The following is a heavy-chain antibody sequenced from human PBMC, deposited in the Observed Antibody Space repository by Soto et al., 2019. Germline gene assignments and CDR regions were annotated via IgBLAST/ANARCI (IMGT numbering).Heavy chain of an antibody. CDR3: ARDADLYCGGDCYMFDD. D-gene: IGHD2-21*02. Sequence: QVQLQESGPGLVKPSETLSLTCTDSGGSISSYYWSWIRQPPGKELEWIGYIYYSGSTNYNPSLKSRVTISVDTSKIQFSLKLSSVTAADTAVYYCARDADLYCGGDCYMFDDWGQVTLVTVSS. CDR2: IYYSGST. J-gene: IGHJ4*02. CDR1: GGSISSYY. V-gene: IGHV4-59*01.